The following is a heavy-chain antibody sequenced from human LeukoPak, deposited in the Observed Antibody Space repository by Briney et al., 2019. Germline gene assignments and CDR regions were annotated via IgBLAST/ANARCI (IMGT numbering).Heavy chain of an antibody. CDR1: GFTFSLYA. Sequence: GGSLRLSCAASGFTFSLYAIHWVRQAPGKGLEWVAVISYDGSNKYYADSVKGRFTISRDNSKNTLYLQMNSLRAEDTAVYYCAKDLVPAATDYYYYYGMDVWGQGTTVTVSS. J-gene: IGHJ6*02. CDR3: AKDLVPAATDYYYYYGMDV. D-gene: IGHD2-2*01. CDR2: ISYDGSNK. V-gene: IGHV3-30*04.